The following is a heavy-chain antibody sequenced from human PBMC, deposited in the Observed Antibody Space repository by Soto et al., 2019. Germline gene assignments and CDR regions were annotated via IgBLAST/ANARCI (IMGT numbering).Heavy chain of an antibody. V-gene: IGHV4-34*01. J-gene: IGHJ4*02. Sequence: SGTLYITFAVYRGSFSGYYWSWIRKPPGKGLEWIGEINHSGSTNYNPSLKSRVTISVDTSKNQFSLKLSSVTAADTAVYYCARGLNVDTAMAPFDYWGQGTLVTVSS. CDR3: ARGLNVDTAMAPFDY. CDR1: RGSFSGYY. D-gene: IGHD5-18*01. CDR2: INHSGST.